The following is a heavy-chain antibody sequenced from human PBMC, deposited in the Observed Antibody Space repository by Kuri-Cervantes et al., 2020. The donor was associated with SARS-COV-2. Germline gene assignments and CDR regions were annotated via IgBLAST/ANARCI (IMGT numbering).Heavy chain of an antibody. J-gene: IGHJ4*02. CDR2: IYYSGST. Sequence: SETLSLTCTVSGGSISSSSYYWGWIRQPPGKGLEWIGSIYYSGSTYYNPSLKSRVTISVDTSKNQFSLKLSSVTVADTAVYYCARVWGPLTGFFDYWGQGTLVTVSS. D-gene: IGHD3-16*01. V-gene: IGHV4-39*07. CDR3: ARVWGPLTGFFDY. CDR1: GGSISSSSYY.